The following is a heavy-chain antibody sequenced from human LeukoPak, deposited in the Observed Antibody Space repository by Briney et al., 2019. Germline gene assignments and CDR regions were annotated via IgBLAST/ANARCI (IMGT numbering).Heavy chain of an antibody. CDR1: GGSISSYY. D-gene: IGHD1-26*01. CDR2: IYYSGST. Sequence: SETLSLTCTASGGSISSYYWSWIRQPPGKGLEWIGYIYYSGSTNYNPSLKSRVTISVDTSKNQFSLKLSSVTAADTAVYYCARGVGATYYFDYWGQGTPVTVSS. V-gene: IGHV4-59*01. CDR3: ARGVGATYYFDY. J-gene: IGHJ4*02.